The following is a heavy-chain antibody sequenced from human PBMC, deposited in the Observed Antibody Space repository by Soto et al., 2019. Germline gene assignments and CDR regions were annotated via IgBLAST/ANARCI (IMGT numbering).Heavy chain of an antibody. Sequence: SETLSLTCTVSGGSVTNSSYYWGWIRQSPGKGLEWIGSVYYRGRSYSKSSVKSRVTISVDTSKNRFSLSLNSVTASDTAVYFRVSQRTTVPTQAYFDYWGPGALVTVSS. D-gene: IGHD4-17*01. CDR2: VYYRGRS. J-gene: IGHJ4*02. CDR3: VSQRTTVPTQAYFDY. V-gene: IGHV4-39*01. CDR1: GGSVTNSSYY.